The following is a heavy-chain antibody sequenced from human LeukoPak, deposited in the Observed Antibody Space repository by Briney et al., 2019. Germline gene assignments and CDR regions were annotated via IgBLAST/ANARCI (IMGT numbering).Heavy chain of an antibody. CDR2: IWYDGSNK. D-gene: IGHD3-3*01. V-gene: IGHV3-33*06. J-gene: IGHJ4*02. CDR1: GFTFSSYG. CDR3: AKGNDFWSGYLDY. Sequence: GRSLRLSCAASGFTFSSYGMHWVRQAPGKGLEWVAVIWYDGSNKYYADSVKGRFTISRDNSKNTLYLQMNSLRAEDTAVYYCAKGNDFWSGYLDYWDQGTLVTVSS.